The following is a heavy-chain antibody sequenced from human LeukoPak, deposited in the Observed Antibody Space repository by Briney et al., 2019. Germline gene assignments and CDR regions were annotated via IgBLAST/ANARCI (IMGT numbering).Heavy chain of an antibody. D-gene: IGHD6-19*01. CDR3: AKDDGGQWLVTPDY. J-gene: IGHJ4*02. V-gene: IGHV3-23*01. CDR2: ISGGGATT. Sequence: GGSLRLSCEASGFTFSNYAMNWVRQAPGKGVEWVSGISGGGATTYYADSVKGRFTISRDNSKNTLYLQMNSLRAEDTAVYYCAKDDGGQWLVTPDYWGQGTLVTVSS. CDR1: GFTFSNYA.